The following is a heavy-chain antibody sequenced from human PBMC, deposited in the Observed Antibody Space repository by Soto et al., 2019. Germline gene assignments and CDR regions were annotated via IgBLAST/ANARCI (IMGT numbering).Heavy chain of an antibody. J-gene: IGHJ6*03. D-gene: IGHD3-16*01. CDR2: ISGSGGST. V-gene: IGHV3-23*01. CDR3: AKDGVAYRSGVYYYMDV. CDR1: GFTFSSYA. Sequence: HPGGSLRLSCAASGFTFSSYAMSWVRQAPGKGLEWVSAISGSGGSTYYADSVKGRFTISRDNSKNTLYLQMNSLRAEDTAVYYCAKDGVAYRSGVYYYMDVWGKGTTVTVSS.